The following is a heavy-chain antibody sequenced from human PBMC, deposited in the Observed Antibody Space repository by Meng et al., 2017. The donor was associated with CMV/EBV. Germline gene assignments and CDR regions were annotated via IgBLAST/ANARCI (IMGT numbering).Heavy chain of an antibody. CDR3: ASLNYCSSTSCSRRFDY. Sequence: GSFSGYYWSWIRQPSGKGLEWIGEINHSGSTNYNPSLKSRVTISVDTSKNQFSLKLSSVTAADTAVYYCASLNYCSSTSCSRRFDYWGQGTLVTVSS. CDR1: GSFSGYY. J-gene: IGHJ4*02. CDR2: INHSGST. V-gene: IGHV4-34*01. D-gene: IGHD2-2*01.